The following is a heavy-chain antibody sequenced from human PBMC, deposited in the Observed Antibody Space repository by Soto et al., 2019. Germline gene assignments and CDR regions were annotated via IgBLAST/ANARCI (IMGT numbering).Heavy chain of an antibody. D-gene: IGHD1-26*01. J-gene: IGHJ4*02. V-gene: IGHV4-34*01. Sequence: QVQLQQWGAGLLKPSETLSLTCAVYGGSFSGYYWSWIRQPPGTGLEWIGEVNHSGSTNYNPSLKSRVTISVDTSKNQFSLKLSSVTAADTAVYYCARAPRYSGSYFDYWGQGTLVTVSS. CDR1: GGSFSGYY. CDR2: VNHSGST. CDR3: ARAPRYSGSYFDY.